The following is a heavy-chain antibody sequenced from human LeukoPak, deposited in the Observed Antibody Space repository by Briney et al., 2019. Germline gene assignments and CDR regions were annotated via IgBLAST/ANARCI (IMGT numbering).Heavy chain of an antibody. D-gene: IGHD1-26*01. Sequence: SETLSLTCIVSGDSISSYSRSWIRQPPGRGLEWVGYISYSGITSYNPSFKSRVTISVDTSKDQFSLNLASVTAADTAVYYCARHAPSPYSGNFAYWGQGTLVTVSS. CDR2: ISYSGIT. CDR3: ARHAPSPYSGNFAY. V-gene: IGHV4-59*08. J-gene: IGHJ4*02. CDR1: GDSISSYS.